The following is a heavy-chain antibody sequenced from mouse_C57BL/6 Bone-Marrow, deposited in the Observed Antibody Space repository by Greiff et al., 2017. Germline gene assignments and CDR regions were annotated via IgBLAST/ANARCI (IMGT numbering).Heavy chain of an antibody. CDR1: GYTFTSYW. Sequence: QVQLQQPGAELVRPGSSVKLSCKASGYTFTSYWMHWVKQRPIQGLEWIGNIDPSDSETHYNQKFKDKATLTVDKSSSTAYMQLSSLTSEDSAVYYCARRGTSRYFDYWGQGTTLTVSS. J-gene: IGHJ2*01. D-gene: IGHD3-3*01. CDR2: IDPSDSET. CDR3: ARRGTSRYFDY. V-gene: IGHV1-52*01.